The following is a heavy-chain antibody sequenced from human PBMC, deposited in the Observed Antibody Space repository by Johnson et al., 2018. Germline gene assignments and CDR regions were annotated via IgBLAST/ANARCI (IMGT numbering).Heavy chain of an antibody. CDR3: ARPSDDFWSPPADV. Sequence: QVQLVESGGGVVQPGRSLRLSCAASGFTFSSYAMHWVRQAPGKGLEWVAVISYDGSNKYYADSLKGRFTISRDNSKNTLYLQMNSLRAEDTAVYYCARPSDDFWSPPADVWGKGTTVTVSS. D-gene: IGHD3-3*01. V-gene: IGHV3-30-3*01. CDR2: ISYDGSNK. J-gene: IGHJ6*04. CDR1: GFTFSSYA.